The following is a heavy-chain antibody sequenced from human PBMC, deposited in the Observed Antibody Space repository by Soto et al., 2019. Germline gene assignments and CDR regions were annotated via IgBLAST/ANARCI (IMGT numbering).Heavy chain of an antibody. CDR1: GFTFSSYG. Sequence: PGGSLRLSCAASGFTFSSYGMHWVRQAPGKGLEWVAVISYDGSNKYYADSVKGRFTISRDNSKNTLYLQMNSLRAEDTAVYYCAKDSARGAPYYYYGTDVWGQGTTVTVSS. J-gene: IGHJ6*02. CDR3: AKDSARGAPYYYYGTDV. D-gene: IGHD6-6*01. CDR2: ISYDGSNK. V-gene: IGHV3-30*18.